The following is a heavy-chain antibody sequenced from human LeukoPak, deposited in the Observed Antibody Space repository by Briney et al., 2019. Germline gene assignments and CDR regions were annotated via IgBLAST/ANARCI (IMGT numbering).Heavy chain of an antibody. J-gene: IGHJ6*03. CDR2: IIPILGIA. D-gene: IGHD3-9*01. CDR1: GGTFSSYA. V-gene: IGHV1-69*04. Sequence: AASVKVSCKASGGTFSSYAISWVRQAPGQGLEWMGRIIPILGIANYAQKFQGRVTITADKSTSTAYMELSSLRSEDTAVYYCARVELGYFDWLLGNMDVWGKGTTVTVSS. CDR3: ARVELGYFDWLLGNMDV.